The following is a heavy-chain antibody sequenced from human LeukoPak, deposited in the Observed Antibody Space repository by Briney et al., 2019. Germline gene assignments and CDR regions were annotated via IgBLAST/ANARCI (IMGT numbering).Heavy chain of an antibody. D-gene: IGHD1-26*01. CDR2: IYPGDSDT. CDR3: ARQWELLGDAFDI. Sequence: GESLKFSCKGSGYSFTSYWIGWVRQMPGKGLEWMGIIYPGDSDTRYSPSFQGQVTISADKSISTAYLQWSSLKASDTAMYYCARQWELLGDAFDIWGQGTMVTVSS. J-gene: IGHJ3*02. V-gene: IGHV5-51*01. CDR1: GYSFTSYW.